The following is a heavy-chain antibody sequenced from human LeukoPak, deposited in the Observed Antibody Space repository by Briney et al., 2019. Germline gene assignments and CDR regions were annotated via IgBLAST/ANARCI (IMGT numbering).Heavy chain of an antibody. Sequence: GGSLRLSCAASGFTFSSYSMSWVRQAPGKGLEWVSAFSGSGGRTYYADSVKGRFTISRDNTKNPMYLQMNSPRAEDTAVYYCASRSGSRRNDYWGQGTLVTVSS. J-gene: IGHJ4*02. CDR3: ASRSGSRRNDY. D-gene: IGHD3-10*01. CDR1: GFTFSSYS. V-gene: IGHV3-23*01. CDR2: FSGSGGRT.